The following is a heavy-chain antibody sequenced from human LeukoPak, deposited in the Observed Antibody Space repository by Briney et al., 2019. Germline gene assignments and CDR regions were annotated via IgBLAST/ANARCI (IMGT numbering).Heavy chain of an antibody. CDR2: ISYDGSNK. V-gene: IGHV3-30*03. CDR1: GFTFSSYG. D-gene: IGHD3-22*01. CDR3: AIPQGADDSSGYIDY. J-gene: IGHJ4*02. Sequence: QPGRSLRLSCAASGFTFSSYGMHWVRQAPGKGLEWVAVISYDGSNKYYADSVKGRFTISRDNSKNTLYLQMNSLRAEDTAVYYCAIPQGADDSSGYIDYWGQGTLVTVSS.